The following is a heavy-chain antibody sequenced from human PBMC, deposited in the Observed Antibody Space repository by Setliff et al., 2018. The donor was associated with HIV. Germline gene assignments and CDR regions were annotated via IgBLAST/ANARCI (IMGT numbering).Heavy chain of an antibody. J-gene: IGHJ4*02. D-gene: IGHD3-22*01. CDR3: VRVGPWYYARSGYLASWDY. Sequence: ASVKVSCKASGGTFSSYAISWVRQAPGQGLEWMGGLIPIFGTANYAQKFQGRVTITTDESTSTAYMELTSLRADDTAVYYCVRVGPWYYARSGYLASWDYWGQGTLVTVSS. CDR1: GGTFSSYA. CDR2: LIPIFGTA. V-gene: IGHV1-69*05.